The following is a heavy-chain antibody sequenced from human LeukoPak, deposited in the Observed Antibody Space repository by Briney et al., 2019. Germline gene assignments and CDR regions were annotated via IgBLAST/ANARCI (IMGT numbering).Heavy chain of an antibody. J-gene: IGHJ4*02. Sequence: GGSLRLSCAASGFTFSSYGMHWVRQAPGKGLEWVAVISYDGSNKYYADSVKGRFTISRDNSKNTLYLQMNSLRAEDTAVYYYASPRIVGANTQQRIPIGYWGQGTLVTVSS. CDR3: ASPRIVGANTQQRIPIGY. D-gene: IGHD1-26*01. CDR2: ISYDGSNK. V-gene: IGHV3-30*03. CDR1: GFTFSSYG.